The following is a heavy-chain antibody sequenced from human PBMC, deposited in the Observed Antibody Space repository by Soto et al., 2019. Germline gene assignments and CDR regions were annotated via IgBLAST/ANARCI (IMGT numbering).Heavy chain of an antibody. Sequence: GESLXISCKGSGYXFTSYWIGWVRQMPGKGLEWMGIIYPGDSDTRYSPSFQGQVTISADKSISTAYLQWSSLKASDTAMYYCARHPRSSIASRNHAFDIWGQGTMVTVSS. CDR3: ARHPRSSIASRNHAFDI. D-gene: IGHD6-6*01. CDR2: IYPGDSDT. V-gene: IGHV5-51*01. J-gene: IGHJ3*02. CDR1: GYXFTSYW.